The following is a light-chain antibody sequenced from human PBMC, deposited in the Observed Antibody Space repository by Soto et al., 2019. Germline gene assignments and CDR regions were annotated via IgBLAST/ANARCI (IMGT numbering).Light chain of an antibody. J-gene: IGKJ1*01. V-gene: IGKV3-20*01. CDR3: QQYNSYWT. CDR1: QSVRSTY. Sequence: EVVLTQSPGTLSLSPGERATLSCRASQSVRSTYLAWYQQKPGQAPRLLIYDASSRATDIPARFSGSGSGTEFTLTISSLQPDDFATYYCQQYNSYWTFGQGTKVDIK. CDR2: DAS.